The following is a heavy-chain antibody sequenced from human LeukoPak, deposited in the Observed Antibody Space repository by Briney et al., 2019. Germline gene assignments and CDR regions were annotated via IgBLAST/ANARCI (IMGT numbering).Heavy chain of an antibody. J-gene: IGHJ6*03. CDR2: MNPNSGNT. CDR1: GYTFTSYD. CDR3: ARGNSGSGSARYYYYMDV. D-gene: IGHD3-10*01. Sequence: ASVKVSCKASGYTFTSYDINWVRQATGQGLEWMGWMNPNSGNTGYAQKFQGRVTITRNTSISTAYMELSSLRSEDTAVYYCARGNSGSGSARYYYYMDVWGKGTTVTVSS. V-gene: IGHV1-8*03.